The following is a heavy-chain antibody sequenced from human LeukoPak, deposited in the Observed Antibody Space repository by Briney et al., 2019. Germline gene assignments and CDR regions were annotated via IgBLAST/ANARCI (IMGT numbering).Heavy chain of an antibody. J-gene: IGHJ5*02. Sequence: GGSLRLSCAASGFTFSSYWMTWVRQAPGKGLEWVANIKEDGGEGYYVDSVKGRFTVSRDNAKNSLYLQLTSLRAEDTAVYYCAREWSYPLRSFDPWGQGTLVTVSS. CDR1: GFTFSSYW. CDR3: AREWSYPLRSFDP. V-gene: IGHV3-7*01. D-gene: IGHD1-26*01. CDR2: IKEDGGEG.